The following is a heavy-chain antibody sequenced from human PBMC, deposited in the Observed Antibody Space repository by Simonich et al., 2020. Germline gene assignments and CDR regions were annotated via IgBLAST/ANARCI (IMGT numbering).Heavy chain of an antibody. CDR3: ARVPPTSGSYYYYYYYMDV. D-gene: IGHD1-26*01. CDR2: INPKRGGT. Sequence: QVQLVQSGAEVKKPGASVKVSCKASGYTFTGYYMHWVPQAPGQGLEWMGWINPKRGGTNYAQMFQGRVTMTRDTSISTAYMELSRLRSDDTAVYYCARVPPTSGSYYYYYYYMDVWGKGTTVTVSS. CDR1: GYTFTGYY. V-gene: IGHV1-2*02. J-gene: IGHJ6*03.